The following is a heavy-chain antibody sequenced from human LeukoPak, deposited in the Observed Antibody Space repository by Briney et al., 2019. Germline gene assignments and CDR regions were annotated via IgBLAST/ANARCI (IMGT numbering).Heavy chain of an antibody. Sequence: PGGSLRLSCAASGFTFSNYAMHWVRQAPGKGLEWVSAIRGSGDSTYYADSVKGRFTISRDNSKNTLYLQMNSLRVEDTAVYYCAKRFRGSSGLYYFDYWGQGTLVTVSS. V-gene: IGHV3-23*01. CDR1: GFTFSNYA. D-gene: IGHD6-13*01. J-gene: IGHJ4*02. CDR2: IRGSGDST. CDR3: AKRFRGSSGLYYFDY.